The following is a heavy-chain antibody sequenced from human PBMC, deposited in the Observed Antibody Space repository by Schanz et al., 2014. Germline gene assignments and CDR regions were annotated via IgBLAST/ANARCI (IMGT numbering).Heavy chain of an antibody. CDR3: AKDPHKDYGGKPQALDI. Sequence: EVQLVESGGGLVQPGGSLRLSCAASGFTFGNFFMSWVRQAPGKGLEWVANIKQDGIEKYYVDSVKGRFTISRDNSKNTLYLQMNSLRAEDTALYYCAKDPHKDYGGKPQALDIWGQGTMVTVSS. J-gene: IGHJ3*02. CDR1: GFTFGNFF. V-gene: IGHV3-7*01. CDR2: IKQDGIEK. D-gene: IGHD4-17*01.